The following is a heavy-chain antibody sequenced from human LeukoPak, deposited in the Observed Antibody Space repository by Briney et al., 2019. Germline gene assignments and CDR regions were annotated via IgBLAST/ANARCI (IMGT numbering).Heavy chain of an antibody. Sequence: GGSLRLSCAASGFTFSSYAMSWVRRAPGKGLEWVSGISGSGGSTYHADSVKGRFTISRDNSKNTLYVQMNSLRVEDTAIYYCAKEMGNDDYWGQGTLVTVSS. J-gene: IGHJ4*02. CDR3: AKEMGNDDY. D-gene: IGHD1-26*01. V-gene: IGHV3-23*01. CDR1: GFTFSSYA. CDR2: ISGSGGST.